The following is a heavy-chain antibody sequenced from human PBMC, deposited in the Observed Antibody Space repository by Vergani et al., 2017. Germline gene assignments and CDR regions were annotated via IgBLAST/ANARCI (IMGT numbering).Heavy chain of an antibody. V-gene: IGHV1-69*01. Sequence: QVQLVQSGAEVKKPGSSVKVSCKASGGTFSSYAISWVRQAPGQGLEWMGGIIPIFGTANYAQKFQGRLTITADESTRTAYMELSSLRSEDTAVYYCARCYGSYGDNNWFDPWGQGTLVTVSS. D-gene: IGHD1-26*01. CDR3: ARCYGSYGDNNWFDP. CDR2: IIPIFGTA. CDR1: GGTFSSYA. J-gene: IGHJ5*02.